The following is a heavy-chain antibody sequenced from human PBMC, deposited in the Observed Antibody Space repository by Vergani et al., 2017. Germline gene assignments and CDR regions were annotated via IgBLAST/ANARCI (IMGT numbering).Heavy chain of an antibody. CDR2: IGTAGDT. CDR1: GFTFSSYD. CDR3: GRELGFGELKD. V-gene: IGHV3-13*01. J-gene: IGHJ4*02. D-gene: IGHD3-10*01. Sequence: EVQLVESGGGVVQPGGSLRLSCAASGFTFSSYDMHWVRQATGKGLEWVAAIGTAGDTHYPASVKGRFTISRGNAKNSLYLQMNSLRAGDTAVYYCGRELGFGELKDWGQGTLVTVSS.